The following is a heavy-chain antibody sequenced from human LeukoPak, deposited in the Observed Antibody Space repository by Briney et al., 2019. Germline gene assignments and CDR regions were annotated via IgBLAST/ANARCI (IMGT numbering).Heavy chain of an antibody. J-gene: IGHJ6*02. CDR3: ARDRTSWYREGYYYYGMDV. CDR2: INPNSGGT. D-gene: IGHD2-2*01. CDR1: GYTFTGYY. Sequence: ASVKVSCNASGYTFTGYYMHWVQQAPGQGLEWMGWINPNSGGTNYAQKFQGWVTMTRDTSISTAYMELSRLRSDDTAVYYCARDRTSWYREGYYYYGMDVWGQGTTVTVSS. V-gene: IGHV1-2*04.